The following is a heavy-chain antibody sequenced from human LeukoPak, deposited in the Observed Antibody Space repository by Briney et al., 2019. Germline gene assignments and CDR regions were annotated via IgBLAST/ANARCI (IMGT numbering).Heavy chain of an antibody. D-gene: IGHD2-2*01. J-gene: IGHJ6*03. CDR2: INPSGGST. V-gene: IGHV1-46*01. CDR3: AREMVSAAMKLNGVPYYYFYFMDV. CDR1: GYTLTSYC. Sequence: ASVKVSCKASGYTLTSYCIHWVRQAPGQGLEWMGTINPSGGSTTYAQKFQGRVTMTRDTSTSTVYMELSSLRSEDTAVYYCAREMVSAAMKLNGVPYYYFYFMDVWGKGTTVTVYS.